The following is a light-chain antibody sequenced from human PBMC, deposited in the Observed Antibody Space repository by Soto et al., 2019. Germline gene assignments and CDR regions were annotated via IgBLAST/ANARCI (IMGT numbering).Light chain of an antibody. V-gene: IGKV3-15*01. CDR2: GAS. J-gene: IGKJ1*01. CDR1: RSVGSN. CDR3: QQYNNWPRT. Sequence: EVVVTQSPATLSVSPGEKATLSCRARRSVGSNLAWYQHKAGQAPRLLIYGASTRATGIPARFSGSGSGTEFTLTISSLQSEDFAVYYCQQYNNWPRTFGQGTKVDIK.